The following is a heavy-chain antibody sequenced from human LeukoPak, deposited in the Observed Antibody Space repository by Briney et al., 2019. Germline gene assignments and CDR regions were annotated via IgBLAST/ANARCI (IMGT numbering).Heavy chain of an antibody. J-gene: IGHJ4*02. CDR3: ARNGGYYDSSGYYDY. V-gene: IGHV1-18*01. CDR2: IAASNGNT. D-gene: IGHD3-22*01. Sequence: ASVKVSCKASGFTFTSQAFTWVRQAPGQGLEWMGWIAASNGNTEYAQNFQGRVTMTRDTSTSTVYMELSSLRSEDTAVYYCARNGGYYDSSGYYDYWGQGTLVTVSS. CDR1: GFTFTSQA.